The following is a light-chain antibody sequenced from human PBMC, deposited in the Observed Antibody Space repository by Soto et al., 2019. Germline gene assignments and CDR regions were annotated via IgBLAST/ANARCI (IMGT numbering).Light chain of an antibody. CDR2: DAS. J-gene: IGKJ4*01. CDR1: QSISSR. V-gene: IGKV1-5*01. CDR3: QQYNRYWIT. Sequence: DIQMTQSPSTLSASVGDRVTITCRASQSISSRLAWYQQKPGKAPKLLIYDASSLESGLPSRFGGRGSGTESTLTISSLQHDYFATYYCQQYNRYWITFGGGTKVEIK.